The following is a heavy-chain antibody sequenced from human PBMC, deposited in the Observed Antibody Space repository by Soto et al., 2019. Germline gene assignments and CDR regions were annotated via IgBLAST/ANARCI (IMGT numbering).Heavy chain of an antibody. J-gene: IGHJ6*02. CDR3: ASSSLYGMDV. V-gene: IGHV4-30-4*01. Sequence: TYSGSGGAISSGYYYLSWIRQTPGKGLEWIGNMSDSGKAYYNPSLKRRLFIXXXXSXNXFXLKXXSGTAADTAVYYCASSSLYGMDVWGQGTTVT. CDR1: GGAISSGYYY. CDR2: MSDSGKA.